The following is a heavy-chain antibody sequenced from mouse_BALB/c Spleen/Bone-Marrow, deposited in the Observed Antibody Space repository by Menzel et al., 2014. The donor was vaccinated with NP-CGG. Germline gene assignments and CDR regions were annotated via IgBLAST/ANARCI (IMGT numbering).Heavy chain of an antibody. CDR1: GYAFSSYW. CDR3: AREDGSSPFAY. V-gene: IGHV1-80*01. Sequence: VQLQQSGAELVRPGSSVKISCKASGYAFSSYWMNWVKQRPGQGLEWIGQIYHGDGDTNYNGKFKGKATLTADKSSSTAYMQLSSLTSEDSAVYFCAREDGSSPFAYWGQGTLVTVSA. J-gene: IGHJ3*01. CDR2: IYHGDGDT. D-gene: IGHD1-1*01.